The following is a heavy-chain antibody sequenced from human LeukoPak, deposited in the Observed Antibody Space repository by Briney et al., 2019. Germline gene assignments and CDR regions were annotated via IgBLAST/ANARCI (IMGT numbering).Heavy chain of an antibody. CDR1: GFTFSSYA. D-gene: IGHD5-18*01. J-gene: IGHJ4*02. V-gene: IGHV3-23*01. CDR2: ISGSGGST. Sequence: GGSLRLSCAASGFTFSSYAMSWVRQAPGKGLEGVSAISGSGGSTYYADSVKGRFTISRDNSKNTLYLQMNSLRAEDTAVYYCAKDRTAMSNFDYWGQGTLVTVSS. CDR3: AKDRTAMSNFDY.